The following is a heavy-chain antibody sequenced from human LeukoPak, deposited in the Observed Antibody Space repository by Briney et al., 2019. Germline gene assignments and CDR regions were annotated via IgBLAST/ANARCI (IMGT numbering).Heavy chain of an antibody. Sequence: GGSLRLSWAASRFTFSSYWMSCVRQTPGKGLEWVANIKQDGSETSSVDSVKGRFTISRDNDKTSLYVPMNSLRVEDTAVYYCAREGPGGFDIWGQGTMVTVSS. J-gene: IGHJ3*02. D-gene: IGHD3-10*01. CDR2: IKQDGSET. CDR3: AREGPGGFDI. CDR1: RFTFSSYW. V-gene: IGHV3-7*01.